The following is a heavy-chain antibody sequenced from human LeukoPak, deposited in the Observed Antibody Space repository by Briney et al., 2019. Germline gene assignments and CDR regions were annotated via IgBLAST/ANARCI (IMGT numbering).Heavy chain of an antibody. CDR3: ARAGITMIVATSLDY. CDR1: GGTFSSYA. V-gene: IGHV1-69*05. J-gene: IGHJ4*02. CDR2: VIPIFGTA. D-gene: IGHD3-22*01. Sequence: SVKVSCKASGGTFSSYAISWVRQAPGQGLEWMGRVIPIFGTANYAQKFQGRVTITTDESTSTAYMELSSLRSEDTAVYYCARAGITMIVATSLDYWGQGTLVTVSS.